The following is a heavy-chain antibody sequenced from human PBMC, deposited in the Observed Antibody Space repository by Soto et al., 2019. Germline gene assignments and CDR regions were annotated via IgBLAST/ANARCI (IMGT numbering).Heavy chain of an antibody. J-gene: IGHJ6*03. CDR1: GFTFTSSA. Sequence: ASVKVSCKASGFTFTSSAMQWVRQARGQRLEWIGWIVVGSGNTNCAQKFQERVTITRDMSTSTAYMELSSLRSEDTAVYYCARAETIYYYYMDVWGKGTTVTVSS. CDR2: IVVGSGNT. V-gene: IGHV1-58*02. CDR3: ARAETIYYYYMDV. D-gene: IGHD3-10*01.